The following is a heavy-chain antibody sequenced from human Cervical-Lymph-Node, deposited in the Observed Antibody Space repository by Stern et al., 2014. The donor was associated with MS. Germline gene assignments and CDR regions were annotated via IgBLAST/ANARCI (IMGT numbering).Heavy chain of an antibody. CDR2: LIPFFGAT. J-gene: IGHJ4*02. Sequence: QVQLVQSGSEVKKPGSSVRVSCKPSGDTFSSYALSWVRQAPGQGLEWVGGLIPFFGATRYAQKFQGIVTITPEESTGTAFMGLSNLTSDDTAVYYCALRRSYYVYWGQGTLIPVSS. CDR1: GDTFSSYA. D-gene: IGHD4-11*01. CDR3: ALRRSYYVY. V-gene: IGHV1-69*05.